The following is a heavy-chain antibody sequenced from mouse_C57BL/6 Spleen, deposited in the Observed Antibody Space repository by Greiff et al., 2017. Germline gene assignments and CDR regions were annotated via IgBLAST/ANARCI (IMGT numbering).Heavy chain of an antibody. D-gene: IGHD3-2*02. V-gene: IGHV5-17*01. CDR2: LSSGSSTI. Sequence: EVKLVESGGGLVKPGGSLQLSCAASGFTFSDYGMHWVRQAPEKGLEWVAYLSSGSSTIYYAHTVTGRFTISRDNAKNTLFLQMTSLRSEATAMYYCARRLGLYAMAYRGQGTSVTASS. CDR1: GFTFSDYG. CDR3: ARRLGLYAMAY. J-gene: IGHJ4*01.